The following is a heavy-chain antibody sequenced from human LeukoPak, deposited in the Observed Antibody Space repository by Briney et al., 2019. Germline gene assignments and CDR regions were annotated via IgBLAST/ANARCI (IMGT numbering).Heavy chain of an antibody. Sequence: GGSLRLSCAASGFTFSSYGMHWVRQAPGKGLEWVAVISYDGSNKYYADSVKGRFTISRDNSKNTLYLQMNSLRAEDTAVYYCATKREYSSGWFTREDYFDYWGQGTLVTVSS. V-gene: IGHV3-30*03. CDR2: ISYDGSNK. J-gene: IGHJ4*02. CDR1: GFTFSSYG. D-gene: IGHD6-19*01. CDR3: ATKREYSSGWFTREDYFDY.